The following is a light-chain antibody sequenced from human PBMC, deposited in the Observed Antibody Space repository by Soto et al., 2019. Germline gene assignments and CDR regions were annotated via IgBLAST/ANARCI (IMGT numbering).Light chain of an antibody. CDR3: QQSYSTTWT. J-gene: IGKJ1*01. V-gene: IGKV1-39*01. Sequence: GGRVTITCRASQGISTYLNWYQQKPGKAPKLLIYAASSLQSGVPSRFSGSESETDFTLTISSLQPEDFANYSCQQSYSTTWTFGQGTKVDIK. CDR1: QGISTY. CDR2: AAS.